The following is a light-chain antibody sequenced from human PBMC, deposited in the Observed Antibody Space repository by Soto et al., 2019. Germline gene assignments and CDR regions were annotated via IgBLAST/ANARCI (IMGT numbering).Light chain of an antibody. CDR1: SSNIGAGYD. CDR3: QSYDTSLRAWV. Sequence: QSVLTQPPSVSGAPGQRVTISCTGSSSNIGAGYDVHWYQQPPGASPRLLIYGNTNRHSGLPDRFSGSKSGTSASLAITGLHGEDEADYYCQSYDTSLRAWVFGGGTKLTVL. V-gene: IGLV1-40*01. CDR2: GNT. J-gene: IGLJ3*02.